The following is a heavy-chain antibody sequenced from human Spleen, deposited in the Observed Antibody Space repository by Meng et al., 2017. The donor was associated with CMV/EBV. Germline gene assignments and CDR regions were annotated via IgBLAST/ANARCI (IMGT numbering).Heavy chain of an antibody. V-gene: IGHV4-30-4*08. D-gene: IGHD6-13*01. CDR2: IYYSGST. CDR1: GGSISSGDYY. Sequence: QVRRQGAGPGLVKPSQTLSLTCTVSGGSISSGDYYWSWIRQPPGKGLEWIGYIYYSGSTYYNPSLKSRVTISVDTSKNQFSLKLSSVTAADTAVYYCARVAQLAAAGTILSLNWFDPWGQGTLVTVSS. J-gene: IGHJ5*02. CDR3: ARVAQLAAAGTILSLNWFDP.